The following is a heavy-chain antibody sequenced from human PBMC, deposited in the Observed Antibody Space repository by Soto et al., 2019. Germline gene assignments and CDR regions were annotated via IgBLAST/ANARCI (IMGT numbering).Heavy chain of an antibody. CDR1: GGTFSSYA. CDR3: ASPLDTAMVGPYYYGMDV. D-gene: IGHD5-18*01. V-gene: IGHV1-69*13. CDR2: IIPIFGTA. J-gene: IGHJ6*02. Sequence: SVKVSCSASGGTFSSYAIRWVRQAPGQGLEWMGGIIPIFGTANYAQKFQGRVTITADESTSTAYMELSSLRSEDTAVYYCASPLDTAMVGPYYYGMDVWGQGTTVTVSS.